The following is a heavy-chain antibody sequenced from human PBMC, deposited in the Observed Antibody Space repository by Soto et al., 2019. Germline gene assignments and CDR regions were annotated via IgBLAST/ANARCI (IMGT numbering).Heavy chain of an antibody. CDR1: GGSFSGYY. D-gene: IGHD5-18*01. V-gene: IGHV4-34*01. CDR3: ARAGQLWFREQFDY. J-gene: IGHJ4*02. CDR2: INHSGST. Sequence: QVQLQQWGAGLLKPSETLSLTCAVYGGSFSGYYWSWIRQPPGKGLEWIGEINHSGSTNYNPSLKSRVTISVDTSKNQFSLKLSSVTAADTAVYYCARAGQLWFREQFDYWGQGTLVTVSS.